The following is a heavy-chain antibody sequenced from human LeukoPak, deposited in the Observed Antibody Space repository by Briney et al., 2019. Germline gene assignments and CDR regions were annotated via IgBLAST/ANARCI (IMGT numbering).Heavy chain of an antibody. Sequence: PSETLSLTCTVSGGSISSGDYYWSWIRQPPGKGLEWIGYIYYSGSTYYNPSLKSRVTISVDTSKNQFSLKLGSVTAADTAVYYCARDGERGYSNRDWFDPWGQGTLVTVSS. CDR3: ARDGERGYSNRDWFDP. CDR2: IYYSGST. D-gene: IGHD4-11*01. CDR1: GGSISSGDYY. J-gene: IGHJ5*02. V-gene: IGHV4-30-4*08.